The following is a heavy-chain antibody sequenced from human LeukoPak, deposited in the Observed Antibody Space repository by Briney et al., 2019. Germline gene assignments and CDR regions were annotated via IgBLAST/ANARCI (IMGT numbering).Heavy chain of an antibody. CDR3: AREEWELQTADY. Sequence: GGSLRLSCAASGFTFSSYSMNWVRQAPGKGLEWVSSISSSSSYIYYADSVKGRFTISRDNAKNSLYLQMNSLRAEDTAVYYCAREEWELQTADYWGQGTLVTVSS. D-gene: IGHD1-26*01. CDR1: GFTFSSYS. V-gene: IGHV3-21*01. CDR2: ISSSSSYI. J-gene: IGHJ4*02.